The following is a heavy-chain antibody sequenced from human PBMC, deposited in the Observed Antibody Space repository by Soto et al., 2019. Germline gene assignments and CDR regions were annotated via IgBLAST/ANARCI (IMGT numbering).Heavy chain of an antibody. J-gene: IGHJ4*02. V-gene: IGHV3-21*01. Sequence: EVQLVESGGGLVKPGRSLRLSCAASGFTFSTYSMNWVREAPGKGLEWVSSIGFSSGNIYYADSVKGRFTISRDNAKNSLFLQMNSLKAEDTAVYYCARWGTSCYDYWGQGTLVTVSS. CDR3: ARWGTSCYDY. CDR1: GFTFSTYS. CDR2: IGFSSGNI. D-gene: IGHD2-2*01.